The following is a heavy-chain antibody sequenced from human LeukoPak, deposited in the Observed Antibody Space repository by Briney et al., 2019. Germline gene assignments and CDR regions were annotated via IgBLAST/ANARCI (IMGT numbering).Heavy chain of an antibody. V-gene: IGHV3-48*03. D-gene: IGHD3-22*01. CDR1: GFTFSSYE. CDR3: ARDLGQYYDTSDNWFDP. Sequence: PGGSLRLSCAASGFTFSSYEMNWVRQAPGKGLEWVSYISSSGSTIYYADSVKGRFTISRDNAKNTLNLQMNSLRAGDTAVYYCARDLGQYYDTSDNWFDPWGQGTLVTVSS. J-gene: IGHJ5*02. CDR2: ISSSGSTI.